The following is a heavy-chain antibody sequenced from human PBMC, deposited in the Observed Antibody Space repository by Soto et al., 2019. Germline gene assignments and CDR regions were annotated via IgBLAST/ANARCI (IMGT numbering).Heavy chain of an antibody. CDR2: ISNDGRTK. J-gene: IGHJ4*02. CDR3: AKDRVGEHNSGWPQGH. Sequence: GGSLRLSCAASGFTFSGYVMHGVGQAPGRGLEWVAAISNDGRTKYYADSVKGRFTISRDNSKGTLNLQMNSLRVEDTAIYYCAKDRVGEHNSGWPQGHWGQGTLVTVSS. V-gene: IGHV3-30*18. D-gene: IGHD6-19*01. CDR1: GFTFSGYV.